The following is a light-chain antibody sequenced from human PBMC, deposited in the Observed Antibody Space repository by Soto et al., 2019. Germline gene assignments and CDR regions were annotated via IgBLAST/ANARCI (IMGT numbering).Light chain of an antibody. CDR2: GAS. CDR1: QSVSSSA. J-gene: IGKJ5*01. V-gene: IGKV3-20*01. CDR3: QQYGGSPLIT. Sequence: EVVLTQSPGTLSLSLGERATLSCRASQSVSSSALAWYQQKPRHAPRLLIYGASNRATGIPDRFSGSGSGTDFSLTISRLEPEDFAVYYCQQYGGSPLITFGQGTRLEIK.